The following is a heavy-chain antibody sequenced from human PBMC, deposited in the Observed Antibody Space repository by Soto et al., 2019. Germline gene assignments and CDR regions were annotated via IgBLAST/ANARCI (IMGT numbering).Heavy chain of an antibody. V-gene: IGHV3-49*04. Sequence: GSLRLSCVASGYTFNSHEMNWVRQAPGKGLEWVGFIRNEAHGGTTEYAAYVKGRFTISRDDSKSIAYLQMNSLKTEDTAVYYCTTTRPGTNVFDNWGQGTLVTVSS. CDR3: TTTRPGTNVFDN. CDR1: GYTFNSHE. D-gene: IGHD6-13*01. CDR2: IRNEAHGGTT. J-gene: IGHJ3*02.